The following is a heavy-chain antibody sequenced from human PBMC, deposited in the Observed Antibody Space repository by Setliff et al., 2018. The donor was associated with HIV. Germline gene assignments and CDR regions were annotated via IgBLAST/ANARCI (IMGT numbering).Heavy chain of an antibody. CDR1: GFTFDDYA. V-gene: IGHV3-9*01. D-gene: IGHD3-10*01. Sequence: PGGSLRLSCVASGFTFDDYAMHWVRQAPGKGLEWISGISWKSGSIGYAGSVKGRFTISRDNTQNLVFLDMNSLRVEDTAVYYCAGSRGYFVKADWGQGTLVTVSS. CDR2: ISWKSGSI. CDR3: AGSRGYFVKAD. J-gene: IGHJ4*02.